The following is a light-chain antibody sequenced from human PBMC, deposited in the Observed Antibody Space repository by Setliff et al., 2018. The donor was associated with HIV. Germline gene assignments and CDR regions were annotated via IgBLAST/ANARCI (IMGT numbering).Light chain of an antibody. V-gene: IGLV2-14*01. CDR2: EVS. J-gene: IGLJ1*01. Sequence: QSALTQPASVSGSPGQSITISCTGTSSDVGGYNYVSWYQQHPGKAPKLMIYEVSNRPSGVSNRFSGSKSGTTASLTISGLEAEDEGSYYCSSYTSSGAPSYGFGTGTKVTVL. CDR3: SSYTSSGAPSYG. CDR1: SSDVGGYNY.